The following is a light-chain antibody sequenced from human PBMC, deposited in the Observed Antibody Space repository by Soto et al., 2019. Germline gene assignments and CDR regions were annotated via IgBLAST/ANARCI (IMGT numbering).Light chain of an antibody. CDR2: DAS. Sequence: IVLTQSPGTLSLSPGERATLSCRASQSISVTYLAWYQQKPGQAPRLLIYDASNRATGIPARFSGSGSGTDFTLTISRLEPEDFAVYYCQQYGSSPRTFGQGTKVDIK. CDR3: QQYGSSPRT. V-gene: IGKV3-20*01. CDR1: QSISVTY. J-gene: IGKJ1*01.